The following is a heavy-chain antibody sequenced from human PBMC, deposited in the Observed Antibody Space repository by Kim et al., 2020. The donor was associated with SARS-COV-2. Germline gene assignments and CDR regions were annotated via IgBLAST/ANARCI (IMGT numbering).Heavy chain of an antibody. J-gene: IGHJ1*01. V-gene: IGHV3-48*03. D-gene: IGHD3-22*01. Sequence: GRFTISRDNAKNSLYLQMNSLRAEDTAVYYCARAPTPYYYDSSGYIYFQHWGQGTLVTVSS. CDR3: ARAPTPYYYDSSGYIYFQH.